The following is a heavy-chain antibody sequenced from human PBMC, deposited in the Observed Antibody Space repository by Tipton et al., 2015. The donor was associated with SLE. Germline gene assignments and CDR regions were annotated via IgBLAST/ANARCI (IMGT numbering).Heavy chain of an antibody. J-gene: IGHJ6*02. CDR3: ARGDYYGMDV. Sequence: GSLRLSCAASGFTFSSYSMNWVRQAPGKGLEWVSYISSSSSTIHYADSVRGRFTISRDNAKSLLHLEMDSLRVEDTALYYCARGDYYGMDVWGQGTTVTVSS. V-gene: IGHV3-48*01. CDR1: GFTFSSYS. CDR2: ISSSSSTI.